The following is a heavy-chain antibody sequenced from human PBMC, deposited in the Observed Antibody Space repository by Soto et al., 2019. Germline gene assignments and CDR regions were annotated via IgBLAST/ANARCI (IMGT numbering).Heavy chain of an antibody. CDR2: ISYDGTNK. Sequence: HVQLVESGGGVVQPGRSLRLSCAVSGFTFSNYDMHWVRQAPGKGLEWVAVISYDGTNKYYSGSVKGRFTISRDNSENTFYLQMNSLRPEDTAVYYCARGIKGGLDPWGQGTLVTVSS. CDR1: GFTFSNYD. V-gene: IGHV3-30-3*01. CDR3: ARGIKGGLDP. J-gene: IGHJ5*02.